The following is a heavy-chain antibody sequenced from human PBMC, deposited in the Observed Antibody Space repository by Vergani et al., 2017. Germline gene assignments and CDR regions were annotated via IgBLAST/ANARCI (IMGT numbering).Heavy chain of an antibody. V-gene: IGHV3-72*01. CDR2: TRNKARGYST. D-gene: IGHD3-3*01. J-gene: IGHJ6*04. CDR1: GITFTHAW. Sequence: EVQVVESGGGLIKPGGSLRLSCVVSGITFTHAWINWVRQAPGKGLEWIGRTRNKARGYSTDYAASVRGRFIVSRDASGKSVSLQMTRLRLDDTAVYFCARTLKFLDMDVWGKGTTVTVSS. CDR3: ARTLKFLDMDV.